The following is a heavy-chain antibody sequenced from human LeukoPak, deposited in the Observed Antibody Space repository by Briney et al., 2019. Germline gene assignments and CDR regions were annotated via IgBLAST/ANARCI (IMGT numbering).Heavy chain of an antibody. CDR3: ARSRVSPFYYYYYMDV. CDR2: IYTSGST. J-gene: IGHJ6*03. V-gene: IGHV4-61*02. Sequence: SETLSLTCTVSGYSISSGSYYWSWIRQPAGKGLEWIGRIYTSGSTNYNPSLKSRVTISVDTSKNQFSLKLSSVTAADTAVYYCARSRVSPFYYYYYMDVWGKGTTVTVSS. CDR1: GYSISSGSYY.